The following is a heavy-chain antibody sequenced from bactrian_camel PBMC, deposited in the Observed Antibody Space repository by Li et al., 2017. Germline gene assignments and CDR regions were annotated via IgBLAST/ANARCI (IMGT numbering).Heavy chain of an antibody. V-gene: IGHV3-3*01. Sequence: QLVESGGGSVQAGGSLKLACVFSGNIDSVECLAWFRQRPGEGRKGLASIWQEDDSPYYHDSVKGRFTVSKDNAKNTIYLQMRDLTPEDTAMYICAAGNPEREWWSLRESGYDNWGQGTQ. CDR2: IWQEDDSP. CDR1: GNIDSVEC. CDR3: AAGNPEREWWSLRESGYDN. J-gene: IGHJ4*01. D-gene: IGHD2*01.